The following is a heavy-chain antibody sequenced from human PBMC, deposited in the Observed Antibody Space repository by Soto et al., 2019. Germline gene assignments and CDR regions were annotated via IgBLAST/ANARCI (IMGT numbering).Heavy chain of an antibody. CDR1: GFSLTTSGVG. V-gene: IGHV2-5*02. CDR2: IYWDDDK. D-gene: IGHD3-3*01. J-gene: IGHJ4*02. Sequence: QITLNESGPTQVKPRQTLTLTCPFSGFSLTTSGVGVGWIRQSPGKAPERLALIYWDDDKRYSPSLKSRLTITKDTSKNQVVLTMADLDPADTATYYCAHRVLRTVFGLVTTTAIYFDFWGQGTPVAVSS. CDR3: AHRVLRTVFGLVTTTAIYFDF.